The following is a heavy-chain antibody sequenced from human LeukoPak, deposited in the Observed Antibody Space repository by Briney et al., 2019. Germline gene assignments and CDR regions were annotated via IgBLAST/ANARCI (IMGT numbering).Heavy chain of an antibody. V-gene: IGHV3-48*02. Sequence: GGSLRLSCAASGFTFVSYSMNWVRRAPGKGLEWVSYITSSSDTIYYADSVKGRFTTSRDNARNSLYLQMNSLGDEDTAVHYCARDEGGYTLFWGQGTLVTVSS. CDR1: GFTFVSYS. J-gene: IGHJ4*02. CDR3: ARDEGGYTLF. D-gene: IGHD5-18*01. CDR2: ITSSSDTI.